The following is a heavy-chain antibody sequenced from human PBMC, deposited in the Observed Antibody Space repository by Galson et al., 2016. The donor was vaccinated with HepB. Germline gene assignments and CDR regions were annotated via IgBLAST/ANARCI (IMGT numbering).Heavy chain of an antibody. V-gene: IGHV4-59*10. CDR2: IYTSGST. J-gene: IGHJ5*02. CDR3: ARGTSSSWGRFRSLGVGDWFDP. Sequence: ETLSLTCAVYGGPFNSYYWSWIRQPAGKGLEWIGRIYTSGSTNYNPSLKSRVTISVDTSKNQFSLKLSSVTAADTAVYYCARGTSSSWGRFRSLGVGDWFDPWGQGTLVTVSS. CDR1: GGPFNSYY. D-gene: IGHD6-13*01.